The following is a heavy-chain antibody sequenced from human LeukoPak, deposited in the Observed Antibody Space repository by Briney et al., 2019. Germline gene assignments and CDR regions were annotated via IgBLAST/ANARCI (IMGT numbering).Heavy chain of an antibody. CDR3: AKDQNYDFWGYNWFDP. V-gene: IGHV3-23*01. D-gene: IGHD3-3*01. CDR1: GFTFSSYA. Sequence: PGGSLRLSCAASGFTFSSYAMRWVRLAPGKELEWVSGISGSGGSTYYADSVKGRFTISRDNSKNTLYLQMNSLRAEDTAVYYCAKDQNYDFWGYNWFDPWGQGTVVTVSS. J-gene: IGHJ5*02. CDR2: ISGSGGST.